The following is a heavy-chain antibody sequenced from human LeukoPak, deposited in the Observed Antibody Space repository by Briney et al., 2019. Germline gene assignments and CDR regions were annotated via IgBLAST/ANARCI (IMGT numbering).Heavy chain of an antibody. CDR1: GFTFSSYA. CDR3: ARGSGGDRYFDY. D-gene: IGHD2-21*02. J-gene: IGHJ4*02. Sequence: GRSLRLSCAASGFTFSSYAMHWVRRAPGKGLEWVAVISYDGSNKYYADSVKGRFTITRDNSKNTLYLQMNSLRAEDTAVYYCARGSGGDRYFDYWGQGTLVTVSS. CDR2: ISYDGSNK. V-gene: IGHV3-30-3*01.